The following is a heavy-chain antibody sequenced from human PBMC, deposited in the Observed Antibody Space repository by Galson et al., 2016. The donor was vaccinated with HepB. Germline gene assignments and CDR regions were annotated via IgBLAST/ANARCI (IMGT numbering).Heavy chain of an antibody. CDR1: GFNFNIYA. CDR3: AREMRSAFDY. V-gene: IGHV3-33*01. J-gene: IGHJ4*02. CDR2: IWFDGSDK. Sequence: SLRLSCATSGFNFNIYAMHWVRQAPGKGLEWMAVIWFDGSDKYYADSVKGRFTISRDNSKNTLYLQMNSLRVEDTAVYYCAREMRSAFDYWGQGSLVTVSS.